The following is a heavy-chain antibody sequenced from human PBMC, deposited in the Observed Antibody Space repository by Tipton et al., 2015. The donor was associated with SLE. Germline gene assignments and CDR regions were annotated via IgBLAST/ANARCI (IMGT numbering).Heavy chain of an antibody. CDR1: GGSISSSSYY. CDR3: ARIPAVAGTGVAY. V-gene: IGHV4-39*02. J-gene: IGHJ4*02. CDR2: LYYAGKT. D-gene: IGHD6-19*01. Sequence: TLSLTCNVSGGSISSSSYYWGWIRQSPRRGLEWIGDLYYAGKTYYNPSLKSRVTISVDTSENHFSLKLTSVTAADTAVYYCARIPAVAGTGVAYWGQGTLVTVSS.